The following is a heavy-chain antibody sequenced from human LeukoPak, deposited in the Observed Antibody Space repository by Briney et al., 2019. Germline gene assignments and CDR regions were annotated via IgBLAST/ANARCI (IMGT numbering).Heavy chain of an antibody. V-gene: IGHV3-48*03. CDR3: ARSARLMKGVVEVTALDD. CDR1: GFTFRSYE. Sequence: WGSLTLSCEDSGFTFRSYEINWVRQVPGKGLEWIAYLSSSGSAFSYADSVKGRFTIARDNAKNSVYLEMNSLRADDAAVYYCARSARLMKGVVEVTALDDWGQGTLVTVSS. J-gene: IGHJ4*02. CDR2: LSSSGSAF. D-gene: IGHD3-3*01.